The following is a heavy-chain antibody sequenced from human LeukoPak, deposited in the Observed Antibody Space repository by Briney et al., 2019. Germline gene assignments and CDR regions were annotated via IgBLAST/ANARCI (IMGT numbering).Heavy chain of an antibody. V-gene: IGHV3-21*01. D-gene: IGHD2-2*01. CDR3: ARDRDCSSTSCYRGAFDI. Sequence: PGGSLRLSCAASGFTFSSYSMNWVRQAPGKGLEWVSSISSSSSYIYYADSVKGRFTISRDNAKNSLYLQMNSLSAEDTAVYYCARDRDCSSTSCYRGAFDIWGQGTMVTVSS. CDR1: GFTFSSYS. CDR2: ISSSSSYI. J-gene: IGHJ3*02.